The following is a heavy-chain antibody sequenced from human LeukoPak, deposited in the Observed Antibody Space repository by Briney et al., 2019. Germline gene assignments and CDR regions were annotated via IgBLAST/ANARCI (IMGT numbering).Heavy chain of an antibody. Sequence: GGSLRLSCAASGFTFSSYAMSWVRQAPGKGLEWVSAISGSGGSTYYADSVKGRFTISRDNSKNTLYLQMNSLRAEDTAVYYCARGFYPDRTMIVVVVDYWGQGSLVTVSS. CDR2: ISGSGGST. J-gene: IGHJ4*02. D-gene: IGHD3-22*01. V-gene: IGHV3-23*01. CDR1: GFTFSSYA. CDR3: ARGFYPDRTMIVVVVDY.